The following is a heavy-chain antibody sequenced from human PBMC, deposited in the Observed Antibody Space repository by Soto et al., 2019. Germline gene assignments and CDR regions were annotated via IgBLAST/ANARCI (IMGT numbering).Heavy chain of an antibody. J-gene: IGHJ6*02. CDR2: ISYDGSNK. CDR3: ARDALVAVTDVWGQPPAYYYYYGMDV. CDR1: GFTFSSYA. Sequence: GGSLRLSCAASGFTFSSYAMHWVRQAPGKGLEWVAVISYDGSNKYYADSVKGRFTISRDNSKNTLYLQMNSLRAEDTAVYYCARDALVAVTDVWGQPPAYYYYYGMDVWGQGTTVTVSS. V-gene: IGHV3-30-3*01. D-gene: IGHD6-19*01.